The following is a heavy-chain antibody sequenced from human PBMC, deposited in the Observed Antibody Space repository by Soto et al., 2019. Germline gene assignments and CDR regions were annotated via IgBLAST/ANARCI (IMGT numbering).Heavy chain of an antibody. CDR3: ASDYSNYSYNWFDP. J-gene: IGHJ5*02. CDR2: IYYSGST. CDR1: GVSSSSSSDY. V-gene: IGHV4-39*01. D-gene: IGHD4-4*01. Sequence: SETLSLTCTVAGVSSSSSSDYWGWIRQPPGKGLEWIGSIYYSGSTYYNPSLKSRVTISVDTSKNQFSLKLSSVTAADTAVYYCASDYSNYSYNWFDPWGQGTLVTVSS.